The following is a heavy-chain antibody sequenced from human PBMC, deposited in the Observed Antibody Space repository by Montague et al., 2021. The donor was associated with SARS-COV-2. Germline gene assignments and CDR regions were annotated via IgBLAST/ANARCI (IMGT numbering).Heavy chain of an antibody. CDR3: VRAPGSYSAFDL. J-gene: IGHJ3*01. Sequence: SLRLSCAASGFPFSTYWMFWVRPAPGKGLVWSSHINSDGSSTSYADSVEGRFTISRDNAKNTLYLQMNSLRVEDTAVYYCVRAPGSYSAFDLWGQGTMVTVSS. V-gene: IGHV3-74*01. CDR1: GFPFSTYW. CDR2: INSDGSST. D-gene: IGHD1-26*01.